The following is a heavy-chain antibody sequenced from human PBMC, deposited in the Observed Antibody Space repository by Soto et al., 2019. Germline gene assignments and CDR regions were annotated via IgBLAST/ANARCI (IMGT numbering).Heavy chain of an antibody. Sequence: QVQLQQWGAGLLKPSETLSLTCAVYGGSFSGYYWSWIRQPPGRGLEWIGEINHSGSTNYNPSLKSRVTMSVDTSKNQFSLKLSSVTAADTAVYYCARGPRIAAAGTIVWFDPWGQGTLVTVSS. D-gene: IGHD6-13*01. J-gene: IGHJ5*02. V-gene: IGHV4-34*01. CDR2: INHSGST. CDR1: GGSFSGYY. CDR3: ARGPRIAAAGTIVWFDP.